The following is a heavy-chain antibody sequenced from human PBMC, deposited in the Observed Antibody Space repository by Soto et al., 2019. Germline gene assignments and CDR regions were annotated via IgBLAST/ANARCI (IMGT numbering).Heavy chain of an antibody. V-gene: IGHV4-30-4*01. CDR2: SYYSGST. Sequence: QVQLQESGPGLVKPSQTLSLTCTVSVGSISGGDYYWGGSRRPPGKGRGGMGYSYYSGSTYYNPSLKSRVTISVDTSKNQFSLKLSSVTAADTAVYYCAREGDGYCSSTSCLYGWFDPWGQGTLVTVSS. D-gene: IGHD2-2*01. J-gene: IGHJ5*02. CDR3: AREGDGYCSSTSCLYGWFDP. CDR1: VGSISGGDYY.